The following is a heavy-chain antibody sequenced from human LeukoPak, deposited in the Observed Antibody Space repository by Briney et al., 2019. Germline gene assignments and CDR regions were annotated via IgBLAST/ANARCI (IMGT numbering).Heavy chain of an antibody. D-gene: IGHD6-13*01. Sequence: EASVKVSCKAAGYTFTAYYMHWVRQAPGQGLEWMGWINPNSGGTNFAQKFQGRVTMTRDTSISTAYMELSRLRSDDTAVYYCARDKIGSSWYDFDYWGQGTLVTVSS. CDR2: INPNSGGT. CDR1: GYTFTAYY. CDR3: ARDKIGSSWYDFDY. J-gene: IGHJ4*02. V-gene: IGHV1-2*02.